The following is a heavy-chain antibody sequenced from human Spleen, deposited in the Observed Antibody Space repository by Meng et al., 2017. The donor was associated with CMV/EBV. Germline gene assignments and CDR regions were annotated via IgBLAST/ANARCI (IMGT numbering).Heavy chain of an antibody. CDR2: IFYSEST. Sequence: TCSVSSDSSTIGAYYWSWSRQRPREGLDLNWYIFYSESTYNNPSLKLRVSISMDASRNKFFLRVRSVTAADTAVYYCTRGPGGDWFDPWGQGTLVTVSS. CDR3: TRGPGGDWFDP. D-gene: IGHD1-1*01. J-gene: IGHJ5*02. V-gene: IGHV4-31*03. CDR1: SDSSTIGAYY.